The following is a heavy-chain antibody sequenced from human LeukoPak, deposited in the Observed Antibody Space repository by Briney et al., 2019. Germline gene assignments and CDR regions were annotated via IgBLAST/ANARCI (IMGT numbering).Heavy chain of an antibody. Sequence: GGSLRLSCVASGFTFSSHSMNWVRQAPGKGLEWVSYIDSSSSTIDYEDSVKGRFTISRDNAKNSLYLQMDSLRAEDTAVYYCARGPASGAWLIDYWGQGTLVTVSS. V-gene: IGHV3-48*01. D-gene: IGHD6-19*01. CDR2: IDSSSSTI. CDR1: GFTFSSHS. CDR3: ARGPASGAWLIDY. J-gene: IGHJ4*02.